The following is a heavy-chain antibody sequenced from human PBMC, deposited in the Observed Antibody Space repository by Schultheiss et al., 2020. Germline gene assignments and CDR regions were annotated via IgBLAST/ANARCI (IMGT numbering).Heavy chain of an antibody. V-gene: IGHV4-61*08. CDR3: ARDSSHDFWSGYPVRYFDY. CDR1: GGSISSAGYY. CDR2: IYYSGST. J-gene: IGHJ4*02. D-gene: IGHD3-3*01. Sequence: SETLSLTCTVSGGSISSAGYYWSWIRQPPGKGLEWIGYIYYSGSTNYNPSLKSRVTISVDTSKNQFSLKLSSVTAADTAVYYCARDSSHDFWSGYPVRYFDYWGQGTLVTVSS.